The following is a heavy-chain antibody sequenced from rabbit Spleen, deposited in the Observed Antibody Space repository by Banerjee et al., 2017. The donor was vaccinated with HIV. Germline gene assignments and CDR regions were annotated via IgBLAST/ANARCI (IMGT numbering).Heavy chain of an antibody. CDR1: GFSFSSRYY. Sequence: QSLEESGGDLVKPGASLTLTCTASGFSFSSRYYMCWVRQAPGKGLEWIACIASGSSGFTYFATWAKGRFTISKTSSTTVTLQMTRLTAADTATYFCARDTASSFSSYGMDLWGQGTLVTVS. D-gene: IGHD8-1*01. J-gene: IGHJ6*01. V-gene: IGHV1S40*01. CDR3: ARDTASSFSSYGMDL. CDR2: IASGSSGFT.